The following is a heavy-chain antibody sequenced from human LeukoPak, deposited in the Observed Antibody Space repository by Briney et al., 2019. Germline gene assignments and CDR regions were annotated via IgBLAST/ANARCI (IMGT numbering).Heavy chain of an antibody. Sequence: GGSLRLSCAASGFTFSSYWMSWVRQAPGKGLEWVAVISYDGSNKYYADSVKGRFTISRDNSKNTLYLQMNSLRAEDTAVYYCVRDGVPGAEVGSSAGYYYGMDVWGQGTTVTVSS. J-gene: IGHJ6*02. V-gene: IGHV3-30-3*01. D-gene: IGHD1-26*01. CDR2: ISYDGSNK. CDR1: GFTFSSYW. CDR3: VRDGVPGAEVGSSAGYYYGMDV.